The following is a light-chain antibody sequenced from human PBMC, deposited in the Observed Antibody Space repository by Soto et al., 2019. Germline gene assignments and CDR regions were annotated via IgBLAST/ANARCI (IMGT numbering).Light chain of an antibody. V-gene: IGKV4-1*01. CDR3: QQYYDTPPYT. CDR2: WTS. CDR1: QSVFYSSNNKNY. J-gene: IGKJ2*01. Sequence: DIVMTQSPDSLAVSLGERATINCKSSQSVFYSSNNKNYLAWYQQKPGQPPKLLIYWTSTRESGVPDQFSGSGSGTDFALTISSLQAEDVVVYSCQQYYDTPPYTFGQGTKLEIK.